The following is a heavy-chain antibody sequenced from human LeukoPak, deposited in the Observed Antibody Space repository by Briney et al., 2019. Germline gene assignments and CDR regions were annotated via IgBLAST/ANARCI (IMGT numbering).Heavy chain of an antibody. D-gene: IGHD6-13*01. Sequence: GGSLRLSCAASGFTFSSSNMNWVRQAPGKGLEWVSYIESSSSPIYYTDSVKGRFTISRDNAKNSLYLQMNSLRAEDTAVYYCAKDLGIAAAGSLVGYNWFDPWGQGTLVTVSS. CDR3: AKDLGIAAAGSLVGYNWFDP. CDR2: IESSSSPI. V-gene: IGHV3-48*01. J-gene: IGHJ5*02. CDR1: GFTFSSSN.